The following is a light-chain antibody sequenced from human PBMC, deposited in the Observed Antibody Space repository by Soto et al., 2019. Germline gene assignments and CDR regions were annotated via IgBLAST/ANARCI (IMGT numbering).Light chain of an antibody. CDR1: QSINSC. V-gene: IGKV1-5*03. CDR2: KAS. J-gene: IGKJ4*01. Sequence: DIQMTQSPSTLSASVGDRVTITCRASQSINSCLAWYQQKPGKAPKLLIYKASSLESGVPSRFSGSGSGTEFTLTISSLQPDDFANYYCQQYDIYPSFGGGTKLEIK. CDR3: QQYDIYPS.